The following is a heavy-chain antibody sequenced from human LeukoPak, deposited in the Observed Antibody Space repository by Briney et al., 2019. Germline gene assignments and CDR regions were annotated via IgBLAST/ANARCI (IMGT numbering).Heavy chain of an antibody. CDR3: ARVGASSYYYYMDV. J-gene: IGHJ6*03. CDR2: IYTSGST. V-gene: IGHV4-61*02. Sequence: ASETLSLTCTVSGGSISSGSYYWSWIRQPAGKGLEWIGRIYTSGSTNYNPSLKSRVTISVDTSKNQFSLKLSSVTAADTAVYYCARVGASSYYYYMDVWGKGTTVTVSS. CDR1: GGSISSGSYY.